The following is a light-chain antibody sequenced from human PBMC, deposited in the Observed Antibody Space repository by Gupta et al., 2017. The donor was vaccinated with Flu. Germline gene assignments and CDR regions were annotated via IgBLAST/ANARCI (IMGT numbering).Light chain of an antibody. V-gene: IGKV4-1*01. J-gene: IGKJ2*01. CDR1: QSVLYSSNNKNY. CDR3: QQYYSIPVT. Sequence: SLGERATINCKSSQSVLYSSNNKNYLAWYKQKPGQPPKLLIDWASTRESGVPDRFSGSGSGTEFTLTISSLQAEDGAVYYCQQYYSIPVTFGQGTKLEIK. CDR2: WAS.